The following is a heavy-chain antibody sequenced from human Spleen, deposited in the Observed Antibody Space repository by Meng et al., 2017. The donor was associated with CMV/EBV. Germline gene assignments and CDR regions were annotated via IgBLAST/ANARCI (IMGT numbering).Heavy chain of an antibody. V-gene: IGHV4-59*01. Sequence: SETLSLTCTVSGDSISSFYWNWIRQPPGKGLEWIGYIYYSGSTNYNPSLKSRVTISVDTSKNQFSLKLSSVTAADTAVYYFARNTYSGYDYWDYWGQGTLVTVSS. D-gene: IGHD5-12*01. CDR3: ARNTYSGYDYWDY. CDR1: GDSISSFY. CDR2: IYYSGST. J-gene: IGHJ4*02.